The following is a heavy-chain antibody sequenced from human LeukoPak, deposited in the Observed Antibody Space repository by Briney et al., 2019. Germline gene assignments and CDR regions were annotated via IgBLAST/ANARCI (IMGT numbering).Heavy chain of an antibody. Sequence: ASVKVSCMASGYTFTDYYMHWVRQAPGQGREWMGWINPNSGGTNYAQKFQGRVTMTRDTSISTAYMELSRLRSDDTAVYYCAREGSSGPGDAEYFQHWGQGTLVTVSS. D-gene: IGHD3-22*01. CDR1: GYTFTDYY. V-gene: IGHV1-2*02. CDR3: AREGSSGPGDAEYFQH. J-gene: IGHJ1*01. CDR2: INPNSGGT.